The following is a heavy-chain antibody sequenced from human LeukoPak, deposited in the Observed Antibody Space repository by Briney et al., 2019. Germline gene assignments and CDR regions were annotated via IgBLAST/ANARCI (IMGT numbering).Heavy chain of an antibody. J-gene: IGHJ4*02. V-gene: IGHV1-69*05. D-gene: IGHD2-2*01. CDR3: ASLSVPATAIRDY. CDR2: IIPNFHTP. Sequence: SVKVSCKASGGTFSSYGISRVRQAPGQGLEWMGGIIPNFHTPHYAQKFQGKVTITTDESTSTAYMELSSLRSEDTAVYYCASLSVPATAIRDYWGQGTLVTVSS. CDR1: GGTFSSYG.